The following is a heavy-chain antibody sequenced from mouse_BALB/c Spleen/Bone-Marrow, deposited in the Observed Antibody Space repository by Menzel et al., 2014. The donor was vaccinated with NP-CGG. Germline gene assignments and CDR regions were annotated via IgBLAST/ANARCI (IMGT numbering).Heavy chain of an antibody. CDR1: GYSITSDYA. CDR2: ISYSGST. CDR3: ARATYYGNFFDY. Sequence: EVQGVESGPGLVKPSQSLSLTCTVTGYSITSDYAWNWIWQFPGNKLEWMGYISYSGSTDYNPSLKSRISITRDTSKNQFFLQLNSVTTEDTATYYCARATYYGNFFDYWGQGTTLTVSS. J-gene: IGHJ2*01. D-gene: IGHD2-10*01. V-gene: IGHV3-2*02.